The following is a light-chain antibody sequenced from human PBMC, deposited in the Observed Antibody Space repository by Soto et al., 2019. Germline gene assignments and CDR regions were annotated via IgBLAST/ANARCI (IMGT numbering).Light chain of an antibody. V-gene: IGKV3D-15*01. CDR2: GAS. CDR1: QSINSD. Sequence: EIVMTQSPATLSVSPGETTRLSCRASQSINSDVAWYQQKVGQTPRLLIHGASTRATGIAARFSGSWSGTDVTLTISGLQSEDFATYCCQQYNNCPVTFGGGTKVEIK. J-gene: IGKJ4*01. CDR3: QQYNNCPVT.